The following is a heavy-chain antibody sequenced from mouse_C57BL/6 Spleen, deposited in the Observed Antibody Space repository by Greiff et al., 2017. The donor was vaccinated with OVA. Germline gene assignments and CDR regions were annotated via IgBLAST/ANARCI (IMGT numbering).Heavy chain of an antibody. CDR2: INPGSGGT. CDR3: ARDYRYFDV. CDR1: GYAFTNYL. J-gene: IGHJ1*03. Sequence: VQLQQSGAELVRPGTSVPVSCKASGYAFTNYLIEWVKQRPGQGLEWIGVINPGSGGTNYNEKFKGKATLTADKSSSTAYMQRSSLTSEDSAVYFCARDYRYFDVWGTGTTVTVS. V-gene: IGHV1-54*01. D-gene: IGHD1-1*02.